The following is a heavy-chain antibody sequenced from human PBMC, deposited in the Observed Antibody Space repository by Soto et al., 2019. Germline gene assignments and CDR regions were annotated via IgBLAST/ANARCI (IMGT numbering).Heavy chain of an antibody. CDR3: ARGIATGQLDP. CDR1: GYTFTRYT. V-gene: IGHV1-3*01. CDR2: INPDNGNT. D-gene: IGHD2-15*01. J-gene: IGHJ5*02. Sequence: SVKVSCKASGYTFTRYTMNWVRQAPGQRLDWMGWINPDNGNTKSSQKFQDRVIITRDTSASTAYMDLSSLRSEDTAVYYCARGIATGQLDPWGQGTLVTVSS.